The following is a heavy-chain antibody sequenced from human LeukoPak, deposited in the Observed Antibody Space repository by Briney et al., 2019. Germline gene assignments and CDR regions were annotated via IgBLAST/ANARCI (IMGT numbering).Heavy chain of an antibody. D-gene: IGHD4-17*01. Sequence: SSITIYYADSVKGRFTISRDNAKNSLYLQMNSLSAEDTAVYYCARGSPNDYGRRYAFDIWGQGTMVTVSS. CDR2: SSITI. CDR3: ARGSPNDYGRRYAFDI. J-gene: IGHJ3*02. V-gene: IGHV3-48*04.